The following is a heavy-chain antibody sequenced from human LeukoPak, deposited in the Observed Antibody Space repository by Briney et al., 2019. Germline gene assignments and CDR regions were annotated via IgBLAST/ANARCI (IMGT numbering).Heavy chain of an antibody. CDR1: GYTFISYA. CDR2: INPNSGGT. Sequence: ASVKVSCKASGYTFISYAIHWVRQAPGQGLEWMGRINPNSGGTNYAQKFQGRVTMTRDTSISTAYMELSRLRSDDTAVYYCARAPTRGYYDSSAPDYWGQGTLVTVSS. J-gene: IGHJ4*02. D-gene: IGHD3-22*01. V-gene: IGHV1-2*06. CDR3: ARAPTRGYYDSSAPDY.